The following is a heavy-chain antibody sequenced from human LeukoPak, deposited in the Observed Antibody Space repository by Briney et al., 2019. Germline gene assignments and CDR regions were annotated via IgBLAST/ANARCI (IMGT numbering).Heavy chain of an antibody. J-gene: IGHJ4*02. CDR1: GFTFSSYA. D-gene: IGHD6-13*01. Sequence: GSLRLSCTASGFTFSSYAMSWVRQAPGKGLEWVSSISDTGDSTYYADSVKGRFTISRDNSKNTLYLQMNSLRAEDTAVYYCARISSSLDYWGQGTLVTISS. CDR3: ARISSSLDY. V-gene: IGHV3-23*01. CDR2: ISDTGDST.